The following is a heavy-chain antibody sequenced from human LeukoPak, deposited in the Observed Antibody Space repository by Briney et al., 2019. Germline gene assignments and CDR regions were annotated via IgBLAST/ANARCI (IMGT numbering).Heavy chain of an antibody. D-gene: IGHD5-12*01. J-gene: IGHJ3*02. CDR2: ISSSGSTI. V-gene: IGHV3-48*04. Sequence: GGSLRLSCAASGFTFSSYSMNWVRQAPGKGLEWVSYISSSGSTIYYADSVKGRFTISRDNAKNSLYLQMNSLRAEDTAVYYCARGNSGYSNDAFDIWGQGTMVTVSS. CDR1: GFTFSSYS. CDR3: ARGNSGYSNDAFDI.